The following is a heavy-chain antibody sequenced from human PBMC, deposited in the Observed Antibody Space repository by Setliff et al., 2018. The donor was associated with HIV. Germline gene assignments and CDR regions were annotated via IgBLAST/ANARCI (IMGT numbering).Heavy chain of an antibody. CDR3: ARVGYYDSSFDY. V-gene: IGHV4-34*01. Sequence: TLSLTCAVYGGSFSGYYWSWIRQPPGKGLEWIGEINHSGSTNYNPSLKSRVTISVDTSRNQFSLKLNSVTAADTAVYYCARVGYYDSSFDYWGQGTLVTVSS. CDR1: GGSFSGYY. CDR2: INHSGST. J-gene: IGHJ4*02. D-gene: IGHD3-22*01.